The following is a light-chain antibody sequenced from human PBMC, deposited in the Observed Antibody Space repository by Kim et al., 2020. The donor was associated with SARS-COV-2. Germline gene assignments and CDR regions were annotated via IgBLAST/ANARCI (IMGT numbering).Light chain of an antibody. CDR3: AAWDDSLNGV. CDR2: SNN. Sequence: SVLTQPPSASGTPGQRVTISCSGSSSNIGSNTVSWYQQPPGTAPKLLIYSNNQRPSGVPDRFSGSKSGTSASLAISGHQSEDEADYYCAAWDDSLNGVFGGGTQVTVL. CDR1: SSNIGSNT. V-gene: IGLV1-44*01. J-gene: IGLJ3*02.